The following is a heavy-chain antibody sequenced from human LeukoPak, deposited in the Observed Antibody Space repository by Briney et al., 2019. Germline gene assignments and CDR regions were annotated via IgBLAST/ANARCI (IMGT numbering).Heavy chain of an antibody. CDR2: ISSSSSYI. V-gene: IGHV3-21*06. D-gene: IGHD1-14*01. CDR3: ARLAAAGSGRWAPDY. J-gene: IGHJ4*02. Sequence: GGSLRLSCGASGFTFSSYSMNWVRQAPGKGLEWVSCISSSSSYIYYADSVKGRFTISRDNAKNSVYLQMSGLTTEDTAVYYCARLAAAGSGRWAPDYWGQGTLVTVSS. CDR1: GFTFSSYS.